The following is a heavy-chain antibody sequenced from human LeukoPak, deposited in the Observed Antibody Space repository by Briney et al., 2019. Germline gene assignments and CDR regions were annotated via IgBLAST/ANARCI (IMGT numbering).Heavy chain of an antibody. J-gene: IGHJ5*02. V-gene: IGHV1-46*01. D-gene: IGHD5-24*01. Sequence: ASVKVSCKASGYTFTGYYIHWVRQAPGQGPEWMGVISPSGGSTTYAQKFQGRVTLTRDMSTSTDYLELSSLRSEDTAVYYCARDNSVRDEAWWLNPWGQGTLVTVSS. CDR3: ARDNSVRDEAWWLNP. CDR2: ISPSGGST. CDR1: GYTFTGYY.